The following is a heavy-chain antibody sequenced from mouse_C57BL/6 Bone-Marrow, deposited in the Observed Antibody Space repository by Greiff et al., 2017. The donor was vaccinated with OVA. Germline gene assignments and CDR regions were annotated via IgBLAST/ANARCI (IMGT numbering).Heavy chain of an antibody. J-gene: IGHJ4*01. CDR2: IDPSDSYT. CDR1: GYTFTSYW. Sequence: VQLQQPGAELVKPGASVKLSCKASGYTFTSYWMQWVKQRPGQGLEWIGEIDPSDSYTNYNQKFKGKATLTVDTSSSTAYMQLSSLTSEDSAVYYCARWGNCAMDYWGQGTSVTVSS. CDR3: ARWGNCAMDY. V-gene: IGHV1-50*01.